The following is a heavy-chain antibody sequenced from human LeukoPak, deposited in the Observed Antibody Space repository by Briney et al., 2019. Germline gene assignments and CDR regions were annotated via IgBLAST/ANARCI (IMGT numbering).Heavy chain of an antibody. V-gene: IGHV3-7*01. J-gene: IGHJ6*02. CDR1: GFTFSSYW. CDR2: IKQDGSEK. Sequence: GGSLRLSCAASGFTFSSYWMSWVRQAPGKGLEWVANIKQDGSEKYYVDSVKGRFTISRDNAKNSLFLQMNSLRVEDTAVYYCANAGRDSTSTISCGMDVWGQGTTVTVSS. D-gene: IGHD6-13*01. CDR3: ANAGRDSTSTISCGMDV.